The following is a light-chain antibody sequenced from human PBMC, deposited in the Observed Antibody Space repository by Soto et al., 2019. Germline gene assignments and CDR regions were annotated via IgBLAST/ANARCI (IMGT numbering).Light chain of an antibody. V-gene: IGKV3-15*01. Sequence: EVVMTQSTATLSVSPGERATLSFRASQSVSTNLVWYQQKPGQAPRLLIYGASTRATGVPGRFSGTGSGTEFTLTISSLQSEDSAVYYCQQYNHWWTFGQGTMVDI. CDR1: QSVSTN. CDR3: QQYNHWWT. CDR2: GAS. J-gene: IGKJ1*01.